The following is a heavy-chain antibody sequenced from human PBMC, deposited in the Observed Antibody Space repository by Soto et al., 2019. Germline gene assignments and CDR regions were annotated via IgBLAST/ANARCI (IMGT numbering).Heavy chain of an antibody. Sequence: QVQLVESGGGVVQPGRSLRLSCEASGFSFSTYGMHCVRQAPGRGLEWVAVILTDASRKYYADSVKGRFTISRDNSENTAFLEMNSLRVEDTATYYCAKHRAHGDYGHFDSWGQGTLVTVSS. CDR2: ILTDASRK. J-gene: IGHJ4*02. V-gene: IGHV3-30*18. CDR1: GFSFSTYG. D-gene: IGHD4-17*01. CDR3: AKHRAHGDYGHFDS.